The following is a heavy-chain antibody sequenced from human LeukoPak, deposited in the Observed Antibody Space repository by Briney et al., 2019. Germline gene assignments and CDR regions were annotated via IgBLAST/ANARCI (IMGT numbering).Heavy chain of an antibody. CDR3: ASGGWSSDAFDI. D-gene: IGHD1-26*01. Sequence: PGGSLRLSCAASGFTFSRYWMQWVRQAPGKGLVWVSRINSDGSTTNYADSVKGRFTISRDNAKHTLYLQMNSLRAEDTAVYYCASGGWSSDAFDIWGQGTMVTVSS. CDR2: INSDGSTT. V-gene: IGHV3-74*01. J-gene: IGHJ3*02. CDR1: GFTFSRYW.